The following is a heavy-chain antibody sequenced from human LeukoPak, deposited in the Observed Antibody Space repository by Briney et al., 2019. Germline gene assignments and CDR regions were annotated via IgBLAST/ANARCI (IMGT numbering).Heavy chain of an antibody. CDR3: ARDPAAAGKGLDP. CDR2: IYYSGST. V-gene: IGHV4-59*01. D-gene: IGHD6-13*01. CDR1: GGSISSYY. Sequence: SETLSLTCTVSGGSISSYYWSWIRQPPGEGLEWIGYIYYSGSTNYNPSLKSRVTISVDTSKNQFSLKLSSVTAADTAVYYCARDPAAAGKGLDPWGQGTLVTVSS. J-gene: IGHJ5*02.